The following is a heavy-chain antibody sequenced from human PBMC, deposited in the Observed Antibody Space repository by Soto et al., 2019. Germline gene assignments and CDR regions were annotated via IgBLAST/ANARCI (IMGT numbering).Heavy chain of an antibody. J-gene: IGHJ5*02. CDR2: VYYSGST. V-gene: IGHV4-39*01. CDR3: AKTSGITVNWLDP. D-gene: IGHD1-20*01. Sequence: PSEPLSLTCTVSGGSISSSSYYWGWIRQPPGKGLEWIGSVYYSGSTYYTPSLKSRVTISVDTSKNQFSLKLSSVTAADTAVYYCAKTSGITVNWLDPWGQGILVTVSS. CDR1: GGSISSSSYY.